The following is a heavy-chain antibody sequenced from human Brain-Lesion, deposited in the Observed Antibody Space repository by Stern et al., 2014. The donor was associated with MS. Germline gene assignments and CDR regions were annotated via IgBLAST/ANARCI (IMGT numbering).Heavy chain of an antibody. CDR1: GYTFTSHD. D-gene: IGHD6-19*01. CDR2: INPNSGNT. Sequence: QVQLVQSGAEVRKPGASVKVSCKTSGYTFTSHDLNWVRQAPGQGLEWMGWINPNSGNTGYAQKFQGRVTMTRSTSISTAYLEVTGLTFEDTAIYYCARGRAVAGTISEFWGQGTLVTVSS. CDR3: ARGRAVAGTISEF. V-gene: IGHV1-8*01. J-gene: IGHJ4*02.